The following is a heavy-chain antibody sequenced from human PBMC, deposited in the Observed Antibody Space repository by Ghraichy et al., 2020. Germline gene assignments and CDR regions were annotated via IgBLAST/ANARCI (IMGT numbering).Heavy chain of an antibody. CDR1: GFTFSNYW. CDR3: AKADFWSGYYTDDAFDI. J-gene: IGHJ3*02. D-gene: IGHD3-3*01. Sequence: GGSLRLSCAASGFTFSNYWMSWVRQAPGKGLEWVANIKQDESEKNYVDSVKGRFTVSRDNAKNSLYLQMNSLRAEDTAVYYCAKADFWSGYYTDDAFDIWGQGTMVTVSS. CDR2: IKQDESEK. V-gene: IGHV3-7*03.